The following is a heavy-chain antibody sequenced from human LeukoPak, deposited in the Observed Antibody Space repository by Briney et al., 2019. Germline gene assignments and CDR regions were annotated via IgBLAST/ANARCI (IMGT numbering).Heavy chain of an antibody. D-gene: IGHD4-11*01. CDR1: GGSISSTTNY. CDR2: IYYSAYP. CDR3: ATYSHYLSPDAFDI. J-gene: IGHJ3*02. V-gene: IGHV4-31*03. Sequence: SETLSLTCTVSGGSISSTTNYWSWIRQHPGKGLEWIGYIYYSAYPNYNPSLKSRLTISVDTAKNQFSLKLRSVTAADTAVYYCATYSHYLSPDAFDIWGRGTMVTVST.